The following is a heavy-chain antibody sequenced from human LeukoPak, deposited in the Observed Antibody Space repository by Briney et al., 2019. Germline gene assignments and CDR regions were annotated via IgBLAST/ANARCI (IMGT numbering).Heavy chain of an antibody. CDR3: ARQIAAAGTFDY. CDR1: GGSISSYY. V-gene: IGHV4-59*08. CDR2: ISYSGGT. Sequence: SQTLSLTCTVSGGSISSYYWSWIRQPPWKRLDWIGYISYSGGTNYNPSLMCRVTISVDTSTHQFSLKLRSVTAADTAVYYCARQIAAAGTFDYWGQGTLVTVSS. J-gene: IGHJ4*02. D-gene: IGHD6-13*01.